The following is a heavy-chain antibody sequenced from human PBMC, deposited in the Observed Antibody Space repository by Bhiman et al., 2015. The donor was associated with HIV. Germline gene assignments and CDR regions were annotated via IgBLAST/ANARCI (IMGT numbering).Heavy chain of an antibody. CDR3: AREFHGYYYMDV. CDR1: GFTFSSYS. CDR2: ISVDGSSK. V-gene: IGHV3-30*03. J-gene: IGHJ6*03. Sequence: QVHLVESGGGVVQPGRSLRLSCTASGFTFSSYSMHWVRQAPGKGLEWVAVISVDGSSKNYADSVKGRFAISRDNSKNTLYLQMISLRAEDTAVYYCAREFHGYYYMDVWGKGTTVTVSS.